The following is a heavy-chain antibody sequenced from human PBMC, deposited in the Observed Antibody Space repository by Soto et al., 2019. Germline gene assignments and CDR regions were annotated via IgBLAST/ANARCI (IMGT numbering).Heavy chain of an antibody. Sequence: PSETLSLTCTVSGGSISSYYWSWIRQPPGKGLEWIGYIYYSGSTNYNPSLKSRVTISVDTSKNQFSLKLSSVTAADTAVYYCARGTALGSGSFYFDYWGQGTLVTVSS. D-gene: IGHD3-10*01. V-gene: IGHV4-59*01. CDR3: ARGTALGSGSFYFDY. J-gene: IGHJ4*02. CDR2: IYYSGST. CDR1: GGSISSYY.